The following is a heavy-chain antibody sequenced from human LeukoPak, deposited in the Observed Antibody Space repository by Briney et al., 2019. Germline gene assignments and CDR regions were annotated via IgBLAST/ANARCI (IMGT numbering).Heavy chain of an antibody. CDR1: GFTVSSNY. J-gene: IGHJ5*02. CDR2: IYSGGST. CDR3: ARDLIENYSFYPS. V-gene: IGHV3-66*02. D-gene: IGHD3-10*01. Sequence: GGSLRLSCAASGFTVSSNYMSWVRQAPGKGLEWASVIYSGGSTYYADSVKGRFTISRDNSKNTLYLQMNSLRAEDTAVYYCARDLIENYSFYPSWGQGTLVTVSS.